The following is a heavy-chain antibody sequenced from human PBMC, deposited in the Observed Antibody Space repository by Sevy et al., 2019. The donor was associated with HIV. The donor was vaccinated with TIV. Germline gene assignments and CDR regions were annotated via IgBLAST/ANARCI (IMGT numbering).Heavy chain of an antibody. CDR3: AGARYDSSGSFDALDI. CDR1: GFTFTSYA. D-gene: IGHD3-22*01. Sequence: GESLKISCTTSGFTFTSYAMNWVRQAPGKGLEWVSTIFRNFRGVDVTYDADSVKGRFTISRDRSRNTLYLQMNSLRAEDTAVYYCAGARYDSSGSFDALDIWGQGTMVTVSS. J-gene: IGHJ3*02. CDR2: IFRNFRGVDVT. V-gene: IGHV3-23*01.